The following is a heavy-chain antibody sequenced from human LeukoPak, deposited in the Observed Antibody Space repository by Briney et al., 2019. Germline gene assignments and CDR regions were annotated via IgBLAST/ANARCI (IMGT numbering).Heavy chain of an antibody. D-gene: IGHD3-3*01. V-gene: IGHV1-8*03. Sequence: ASVKVSCKASGYTFTSYDINWVRQATGQGLEWMGWMNPNSGNTGYAQKFQGRVTITRNTSISTAYMELSSLRSEDTAVYYCARVWKKRITIFGVASRYFDYWGQGTLVTVSS. J-gene: IGHJ4*02. CDR2: MNPNSGNT. CDR1: GYTFTSYD. CDR3: ARVWKKRITIFGVASRYFDY.